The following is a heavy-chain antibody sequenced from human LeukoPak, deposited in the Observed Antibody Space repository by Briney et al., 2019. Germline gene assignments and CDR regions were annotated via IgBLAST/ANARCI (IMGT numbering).Heavy chain of an antibody. Sequence: PWETLSLTCTVSDDSINNNYWSWIRQLPGKELECIGYIHYSGSTNYNPSLKSRVTISIDTSKNQFSLKLNSVTAADTAVYYCARRGLNRQNFDYWGQGTLVTVSS. CDR2: IHYSGST. CDR1: DDSINNNY. CDR3: ARRGLNRQNFDY. J-gene: IGHJ4*02. D-gene: IGHD3-16*01. V-gene: IGHV4-59*08.